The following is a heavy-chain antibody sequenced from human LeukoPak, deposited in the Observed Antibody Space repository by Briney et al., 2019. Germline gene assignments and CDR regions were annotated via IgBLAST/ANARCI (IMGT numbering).Heavy chain of an antibody. V-gene: IGHV1-69*06. CDR3: ARASYYYDSSGYYYWFDP. Sequence: SVKVSCKASGYTFTSYAISWVRQAPGQGLEWMGGIIPIFGTANYAQKFQGRVTITADKSTSTAYMELSSLRSEDTAVYYCARASYYYDSSGYYYWFDPWGQGTLVTVSS. CDR1: GYTFTSYA. CDR2: IIPIFGTA. J-gene: IGHJ5*02. D-gene: IGHD3-22*01.